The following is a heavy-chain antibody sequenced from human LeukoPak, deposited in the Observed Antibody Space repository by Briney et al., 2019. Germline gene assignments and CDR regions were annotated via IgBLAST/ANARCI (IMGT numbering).Heavy chain of an antibody. CDR3: ARGIAARPYYYYYMDV. CDR2: IYYSGST. J-gene: IGHJ6*03. CDR1: GGSISSYY. Sequence: SETLSLTCTVSGGSISSYYWSWIRQPPGKGLGWIGYIYYSGSTNYNPSLKSRVTISVDTSKNQFSLKLSSVTAADTAVYYCARGIAARPYYYYYMDVWGKGTTVTVSS. D-gene: IGHD6-6*01. V-gene: IGHV4-59*01.